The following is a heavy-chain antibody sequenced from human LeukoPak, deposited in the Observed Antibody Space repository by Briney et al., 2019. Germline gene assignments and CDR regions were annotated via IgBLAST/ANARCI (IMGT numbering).Heavy chain of an antibody. Sequence: GGSLRLSCAASGFTFSNYEMNGVRQAPGEGLEWVSYISSSGSIIYYADSVKGRFTISRDNAKNSLSLQMNSLRAEDTAVYYCAREVDYVGYYFDYWGQGTLVTVSS. CDR2: ISSSGSII. J-gene: IGHJ4*02. V-gene: IGHV3-48*03. CDR1: GFTFSNYE. D-gene: IGHD4-23*01. CDR3: AREVDYVGYYFDY.